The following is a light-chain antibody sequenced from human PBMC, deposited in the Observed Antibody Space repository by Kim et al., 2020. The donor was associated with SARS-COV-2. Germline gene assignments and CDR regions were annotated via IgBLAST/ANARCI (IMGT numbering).Light chain of an antibody. CDR2: GAS. J-gene: IGKJ4*01. Sequence: EIVMTQSPATLSVSPGERATLSCRASQSVSSKLAWYQQKPGQTPRLLIYGASNRVTGLPARISGSGSGTEFTLTISGLQSEDFAVYYCHQYNNWPLTFGGGTKVEI. CDR1: QSVSSK. V-gene: IGKV3-15*01. CDR3: HQYNNWPLT.